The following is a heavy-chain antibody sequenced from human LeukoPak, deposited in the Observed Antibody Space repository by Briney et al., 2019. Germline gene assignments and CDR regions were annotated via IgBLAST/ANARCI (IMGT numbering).Heavy chain of an antibody. CDR3: AREVNYYGSESYYGPYYFDY. CDR1: GFTFDDYG. J-gene: IGHJ4*02. V-gene: IGHV3-20*04. CDR2: INWNGGST. Sequence: GGSLRLSCAASGFTFDDYGMSWVRQAPGKGLEWVSGINWNGGSTGYADSVKGRFTISRDNAKNSLYLQMNSLRAEDTALYYCAREVNYYGSESYYGPYYFDYWGQGTLVTVSS. D-gene: IGHD3-10*01.